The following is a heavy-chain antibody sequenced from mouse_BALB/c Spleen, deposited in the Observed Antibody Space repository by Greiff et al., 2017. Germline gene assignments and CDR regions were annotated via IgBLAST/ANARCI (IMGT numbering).Heavy chain of an antibody. Sequence: EVQLHQSGPELVKPGASVKMSCKASGYTFTSYVMHWVKQKPGQGLEWIGYINPYNDGTKYNEKFKGKATLTSDKSSSTAYMELSSLTSEDSAVYYCARRYYYGSSYGYFDYWGQGTTLTVSS. J-gene: IGHJ2*01. CDR1: GYTFTSYV. D-gene: IGHD1-1*01. CDR2: INPYNDGT. CDR3: ARRYYYGSSYGYFDY. V-gene: IGHV1-14*01.